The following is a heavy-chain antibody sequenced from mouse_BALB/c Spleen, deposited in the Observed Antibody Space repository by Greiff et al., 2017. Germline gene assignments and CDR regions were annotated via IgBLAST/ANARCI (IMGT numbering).Heavy chain of an antibody. D-gene: IGHD1-1*01. CDR2: IDPENGDT. J-gene: IGHJ1*01. Sequence: VQLKQSGAELVRSGASVKLSCTASGFNIKDYYMHWVKQRPEQGLEWIGWIDPENGDTEYAPKFQGKATMTADTSSNTAYLQLSSLTSEDTAVYYCNHGSSYWYFDVWGAGTTVTVSS. CDR1: GFNIKDYY. CDR3: NHGSSYWYFDV. V-gene: IGHV14-4*02.